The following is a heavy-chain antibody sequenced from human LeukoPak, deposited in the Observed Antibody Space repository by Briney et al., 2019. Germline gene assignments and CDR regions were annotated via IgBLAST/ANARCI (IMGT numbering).Heavy chain of an antibody. CDR3: ARDNAYYGSGRNNWFDP. J-gene: IGHJ5*02. CDR2: ISSSGST. V-gene: IGHV4-61*02. CDR1: GDSISSGDYY. Sequence: SETLSLTCTVSGDSISSGDYYWSWIRQPAGKGLEWIGRISSSGSTNYNPSLQSRVTISVDTSKNQFSLQLSSVTAADTAVYYCARDNAYYGSGRNNWFDPWGQGTLVTVSS. D-gene: IGHD3-10*01.